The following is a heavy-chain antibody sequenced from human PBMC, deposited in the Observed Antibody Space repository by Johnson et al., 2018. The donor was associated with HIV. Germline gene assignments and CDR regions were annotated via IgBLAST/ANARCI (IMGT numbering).Heavy chain of an antibody. CDR1: GFTFSSYG. V-gene: IGHV3-33*01. CDR3: ARDQAYSSSSEI. Sequence: QVQLVESGGGLVQPGGSLRLSCAASGFTFSSYGMHWVRQAPGKGLEWVAVIWYDGSNKYYADSVKGRFTISRDNSKNTLYLQMNSLRAEDTAVYYCARDQAYSSSSEIWGQGTMVTVSS. J-gene: IGHJ3*02. CDR2: IWYDGSNK. D-gene: IGHD6-6*01.